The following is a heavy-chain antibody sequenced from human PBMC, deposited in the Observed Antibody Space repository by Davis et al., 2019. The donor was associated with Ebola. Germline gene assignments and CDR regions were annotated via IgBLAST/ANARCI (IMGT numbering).Heavy chain of an antibody. Sequence: GGSLRLSCAASGFTFSSYAMSWVRQAPGKGLEWVSGISGSGGSTYYADSVKGRFTISRDNSKNTLFLQMNSLRAEDTAVYYCAKGSVTIFGVAPDYYGMDVWGKGTTVTVSS. J-gene: IGHJ6*04. V-gene: IGHV3-23*01. CDR3: AKGSVTIFGVAPDYYGMDV. CDR1: GFTFSSYA. D-gene: IGHD3-3*01. CDR2: ISGSGGST.